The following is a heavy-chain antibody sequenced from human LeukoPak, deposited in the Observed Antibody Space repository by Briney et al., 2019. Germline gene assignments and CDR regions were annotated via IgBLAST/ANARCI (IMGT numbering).Heavy chain of an antibody. D-gene: IGHD1-1*01. J-gene: IGHJ4*02. CDR3: ARVWKVVGTFFDY. CDR1: GYTFTSYY. Sequence: ASVTVSCKAPGYTFTSYYMHWVRQAPGQGLEWMGIINPSGGSTSYAQKFQGRVTMTRDTSTSTVYMELSSLRSEDTAVYYCARVWKVVGTFFDYWGQGTLVTVSS. V-gene: IGHV1-46*01. CDR2: INPSGGST.